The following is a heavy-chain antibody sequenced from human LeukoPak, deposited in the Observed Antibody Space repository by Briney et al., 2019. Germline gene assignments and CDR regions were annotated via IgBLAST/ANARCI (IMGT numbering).Heavy chain of an antibody. J-gene: IGHJ5*02. CDR1: RFTFSSYA. CDR2: ISGSGGST. CDR3: AKGPAMVRGTFDP. D-gene: IGHD3-10*01. Sequence: GGSLRLSCAASRFTFSSYAMSWVRQAPGKGLEWVSTISGSGGSTYYADSVKGRFTISRDNSNNTLYLQMNSLRAEDTAVYYCAKGPAMVRGTFDPWGQGTLSPSPQ. V-gene: IGHV3-23*01.